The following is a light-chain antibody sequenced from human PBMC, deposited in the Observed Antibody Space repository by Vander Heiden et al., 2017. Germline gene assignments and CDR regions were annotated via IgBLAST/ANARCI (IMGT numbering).Light chain of an antibody. CDR3: QSYDSSNVV. J-gene: IGLJ2*01. CDR2: EDN. Sequence: NFMLTQPHSVSESPGQTVTLSCTRSSGSIASNYVQWYQQRPGSSPTTVIYEDNQRPSGVPDRFSGSIDSSSNSASLTISGLKTEDEADYYCQSYDSSNVVFGGGTKLTVL. CDR1: SGSIASNY. V-gene: IGLV6-57*01.